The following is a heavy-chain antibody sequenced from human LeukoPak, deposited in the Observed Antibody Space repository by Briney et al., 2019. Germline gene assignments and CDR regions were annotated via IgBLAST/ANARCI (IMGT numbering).Heavy chain of an antibody. J-gene: IGHJ4*02. CDR3: ARVQLVPAPGFDY. D-gene: IGHD6-13*01. Sequence: SETLSLTCTVSGGSISSSSYYWGWIRQPPGKGLEWIGSIYYSGSTYYNQSLKSRVTISVDTSKNQFSLKLSSVTAADTAVYYCARVQLVPAPGFDYWGQGTLVTVSS. CDR2: IYYSGST. V-gene: IGHV4-39*07. CDR1: GGSISSSSYY.